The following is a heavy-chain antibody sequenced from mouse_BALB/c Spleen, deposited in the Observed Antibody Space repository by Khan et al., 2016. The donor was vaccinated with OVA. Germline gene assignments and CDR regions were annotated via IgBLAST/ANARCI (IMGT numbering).Heavy chain of an antibody. CDR1: GFDFSRYW. D-gene: IGHD1-2*01. CDR3: ARLERDGHLAN. Sequence: EVQLVESGGGLVQPGGSLILSCAASGFDFSRYWMSWVRQAPGKGQEWIGEINPGSSTLNYTPSLQEKFIISRENAKNTLYLQMRKVRSEGTALYYCARLERDGHLANWGQGTLVTVSA. CDR2: INPGSSTL. J-gene: IGHJ3*01. V-gene: IGHV4-2*02.